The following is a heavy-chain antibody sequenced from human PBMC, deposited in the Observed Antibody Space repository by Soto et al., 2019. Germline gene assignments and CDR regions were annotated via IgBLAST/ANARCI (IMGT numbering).Heavy chain of an antibody. CDR1: GFTFSSYG. CDR2: ISSSSSYI. CDR3: ARTGPICTNGVCYTGLSYMDV. J-gene: IGHJ6*03. D-gene: IGHD2-8*01. V-gene: IGHV3-21*01. Sequence: GGSLRLSCAASGFTFSSYGMHWVRQAPGKGLEWVSFISSSSSYIYYADSVKGRFTISRDNAKNSLYLQMNSLRAEDTAVYYFARTGPICTNGVCYTGLSYMDVWGKGTTVTVSS.